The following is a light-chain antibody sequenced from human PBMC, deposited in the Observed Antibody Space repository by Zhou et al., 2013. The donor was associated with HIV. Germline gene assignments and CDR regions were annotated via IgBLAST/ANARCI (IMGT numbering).Light chain of an antibody. J-gene: IGKJ1*01. CDR2: KAS. CDR1: QTIDNW. CDR3: LQDYNYPWT. V-gene: IGKV1-5*03. Sequence: DIQMTQSPSTLSASVGDRVTITCRASQTIDNWLAWYQQKPGKAPTLLIYKASSLQSGVPSRFRGSGFGTEFTLTISSLQPEDFATYYCLQDYNYPWTFGQGTKVEIK.